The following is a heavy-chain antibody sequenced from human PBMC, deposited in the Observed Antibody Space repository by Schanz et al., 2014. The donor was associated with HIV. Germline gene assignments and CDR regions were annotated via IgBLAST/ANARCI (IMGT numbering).Heavy chain of an antibody. CDR1: GFTFDSYG. D-gene: IGHD3-22*01. V-gene: IGHV3-30*18. CDR3: AKDRNHYDSRYRGKGNYYYYYGMDV. J-gene: IGHJ6*02. CDR2: ISYDETKK. Sequence: QVQLVESGGGVVQPGRSLRLSCAASGFTFDSYGIHWVRQAPGKGLEWVAVISYDETKKKFADSGKGRFTISRDNSKNTLYLQMKSLRPEDTAVYYCAKDRNHYDSRYRGKGNYYYYYGMDVWGQGTTVTVSS.